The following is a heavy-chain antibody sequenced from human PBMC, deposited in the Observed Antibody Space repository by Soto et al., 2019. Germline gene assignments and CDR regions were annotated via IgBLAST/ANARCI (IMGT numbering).Heavy chain of an antibody. CDR3: ARSRDLHAAYCSGGSRYDGSYYYYGMDV. CDR1: GFTFSSYG. V-gene: IGHV3-30*03. Sequence: GGSLRLSCAASGFTFSSYGMHWVRQAPGKGLEWVAVISYDGSNKYYADSVKGRFTISRENSKNTLYLQMNSLRAEDTAVYYCARSRDLHAAYCSGGSRYDGSYYYYGMDVWGQGTTVTVSS. D-gene: IGHD2-15*01. CDR2: ISYDGSNK. J-gene: IGHJ6*02.